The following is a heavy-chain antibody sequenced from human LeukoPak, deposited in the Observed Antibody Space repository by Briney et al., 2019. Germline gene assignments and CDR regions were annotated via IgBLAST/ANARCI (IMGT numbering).Heavy chain of an antibody. CDR3: ARDPYGSGLDAFDI. J-gene: IGHJ3*02. CDR2: IIPISDTA. V-gene: IGHV1-69*13. D-gene: IGHD3-10*01. Sequence: SVKVSCKASGGTXSSYALSWVRQAPGQGLEWMGGIIPISDTANYAQKFQGRVTITADESTNTAYMELSSLRSEDTAVYYCARDPYGSGLDAFDIWGQGTIVTVSS. CDR1: GGTXSSYA.